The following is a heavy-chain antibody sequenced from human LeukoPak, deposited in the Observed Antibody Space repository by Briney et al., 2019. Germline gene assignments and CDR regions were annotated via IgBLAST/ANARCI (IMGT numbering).Heavy chain of an antibody. CDR3: ASLTYYYDSSGYYSNWFDP. CDR2: IYYSGST. CDR1: GYSISSGYY. Sequence: PSETLSLTCTVSGYSISSGYYWSWIRQPPGKGLEWIGYIYYSGSTNYNPSLKSRVTISVDTSKNQFSLKLSSVTAADTAVYYCASLTYYYDSSGYYSNWFDPWGQGTLVTVSS. D-gene: IGHD3-22*01. V-gene: IGHV4-61*01. J-gene: IGHJ5*02.